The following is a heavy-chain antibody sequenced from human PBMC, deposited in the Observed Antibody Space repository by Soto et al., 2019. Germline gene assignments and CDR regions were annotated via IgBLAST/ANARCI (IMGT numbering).Heavy chain of an antibody. CDR2: IYHSGST. Sequence: SETLSLTCAVSGGSISSSNWWSWVRQPPGKGLEWIGEIYHSGSTNYNPSLKSRVTISVDTSKNQFSLKLSSVTAADTAVYYCASVSSSWGLVSYFDYWGQGTLVTVSS. D-gene: IGHD6-13*01. CDR3: ASVSSSWGLVSYFDY. CDR1: GGSISSSNW. J-gene: IGHJ4*02. V-gene: IGHV4-4*02.